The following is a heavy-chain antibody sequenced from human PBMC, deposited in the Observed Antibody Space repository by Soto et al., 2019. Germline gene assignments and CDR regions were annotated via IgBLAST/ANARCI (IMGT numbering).Heavy chain of an antibody. CDR2: INHSGST. CDR3: ARGGRVVVVTASYGMDV. CDR1: GGSFSGYY. J-gene: IGHJ6*02. D-gene: IGHD2-21*02. V-gene: IGHV4-34*01. Sequence: QVQLQQWGAGLLKPSETLSLTCAVYGGSFSGYYWSWIRQPPGKGLEWIGEINHSGSTNYNPSLKSRVTISGDTSKNQFSLKLSSVTAADTAVYYCARGGRVVVVTASYGMDVWGQGTTVTVSS.